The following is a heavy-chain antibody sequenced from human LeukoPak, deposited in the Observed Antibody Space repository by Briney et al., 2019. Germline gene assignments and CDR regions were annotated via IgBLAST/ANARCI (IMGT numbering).Heavy chain of an antibody. J-gene: IGHJ4*02. CDR1: GYTFTGYY. CDR3: ARDPNSNSWYFDY. D-gene: IGHD6-13*01. V-gene: IGHV1-2*02. Sequence: GASVKVSCKASGYTFTGYYMHWVRQAPGQGLEWMGWINPNSGGTNYAQKFQGRVTMTRDTSISTAYMELSRLRSDDTAVYYCARDPNSNSWYFDYWGQGTLVTVSS. CDR2: INPNSGGT.